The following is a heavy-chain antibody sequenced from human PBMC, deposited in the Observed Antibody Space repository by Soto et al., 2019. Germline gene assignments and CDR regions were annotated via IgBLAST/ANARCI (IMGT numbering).Heavy chain of an antibody. J-gene: IGHJ6*02. CDR3: AKGSLRFFEAPYGMDV. D-gene: IGHD3-3*01. CDR2: ISWDGGST. CDR1: GFTFDDYA. V-gene: IGHV3-43D*04. Sequence: EVQLVESGGVVVQPGGSPRLSCAASGFTFDDYAMHWVRQAPGKGLEWVSLISWDGGSTYYADSVKGRFTISRDNSKNSLYLQMNSLRAEDTALYYCAKGSLRFFEAPYGMDVWGQGTTVTVSS.